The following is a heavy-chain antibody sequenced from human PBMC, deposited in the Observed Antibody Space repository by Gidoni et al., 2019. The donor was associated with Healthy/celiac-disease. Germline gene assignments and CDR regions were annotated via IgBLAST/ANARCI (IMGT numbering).Heavy chain of an antibody. CDR1: GFTFSSYA. J-gene: IGHJ4*02. CDR2: ISGSGGST. V-gene: IGHV3-23*01. CDR3: AKDTYDTYYDILTGYYSRYYFDY. Sequence: EVQLLESGGGLVQPGGSLRLSCAASGFTFSSYAMRWVRQAPGKGLEWVSAISGSGGSTYYADSVKGRFTISRDNSKNTLYLQMNSLRAEDTAVYYCAKDTYDTYYDILTGYYSRYYFDYWGQGTLVTVSS. D-gene: IGHD3-9*01.